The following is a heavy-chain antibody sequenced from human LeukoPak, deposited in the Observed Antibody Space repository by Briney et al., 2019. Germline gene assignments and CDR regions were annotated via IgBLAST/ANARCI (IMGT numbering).Heavy chain of an antibody. D-gene: IGHD3-22*01. CDR2: IYSGGST. Sequence: GGSRRLSCAASGFTVSSNYMSWVRQAPGKGLEWVSIIYSGGSTYYADSVKGKFTISRDNSKNTLYLQMNSLSAEDTAVYYCARGHDSRGSLPYYFDYWGQGTLVTVSS. CDR3: ARGHDSRGSLPYYFDY. J-gene: IGHJ4*02. CDR1: GFTVSSNY. V-gene: IGHV3-66*01.